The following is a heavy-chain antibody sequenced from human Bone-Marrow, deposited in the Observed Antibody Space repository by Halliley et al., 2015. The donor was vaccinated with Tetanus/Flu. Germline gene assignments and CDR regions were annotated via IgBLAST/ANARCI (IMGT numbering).Heavy chain of an antibody. V-gene: IGHV3-15*01. CDR2: KTKTYGGEAT. D-gene: IGHD6-19*01. CDR3: TADTADSSGWSHNY. Sequence: KTKTYGGEATDYAAPVKGRFRISRDDSRNTLYLDMDSLKTDDSAVYYCTADTADSSGWSHNYWGQGALVTVSS. J-gene: IGHJ4*02.